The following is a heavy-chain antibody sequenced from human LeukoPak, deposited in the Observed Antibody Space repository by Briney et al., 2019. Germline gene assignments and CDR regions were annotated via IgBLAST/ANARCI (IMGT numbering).Heavy chain of an antibody. V-gene: IGHV3-7*01. CDR3: ARDCGPTYYDFWSGQTCYGMDV. CDR1: GFTFSSYW. J-gene: IGHJ6*02. Sequence: GGSLRLSCAASGFTFSSYWISWVRQAPGKGLEWVANIKQEGSEKYYVDSVKGRFTISRDNAKNSLYLQMNSLRAEDTAVYYCARDCGPTYYDFWSGQTCYGMDVWGQGTTVTVSS. D-gene: IGHD3-3*01. CDR2: IKQEGSEK.